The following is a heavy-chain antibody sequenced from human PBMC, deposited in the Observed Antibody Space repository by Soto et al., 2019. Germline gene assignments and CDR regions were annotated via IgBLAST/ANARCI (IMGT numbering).Heavy chain of an antibody. V-gene: IGHV3-9*01. CDR1: GFTFDEYT. CDR2: ISWNGAGK. J-gene: IGHJ4*02. CDR3: ARDNLPHYDIWRGPWDLDH. Sequence: GGSLRLSCAASGFTFDEYTIHWVRQVPGKGLDWVSGISWNGAGKGYADSVKGRFTVSRDNAKNSVYLQMNSLRADDTALYYCARDNLPHYDIWRGPWDLDHWGQGTPVTSPQ. D-gene: IGHD3-3*01.